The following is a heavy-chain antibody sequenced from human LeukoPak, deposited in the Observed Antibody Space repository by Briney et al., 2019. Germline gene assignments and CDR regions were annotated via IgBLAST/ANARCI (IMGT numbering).Heavy chain of an antibody. J-gene: IGHJ5*02. D-gene: IGHD2-2*01. CDR1: GGSISSGGYY. Sequence: SQTLSLTCTVSGGSISSGGYYWSWIRQPPGKGLEWIGRIYTSGSTNYNPSLKSRVTMSVDTSKNQFSLKLSSVTAADTAVYYCARDRKEKEVPAATWSNWFDPWGQGTLVTVSS. V-gene: IGHV4-61*02. CDR3: ARDRKEKEVPAATWSNWFDP. CDR2: IYTSGST.